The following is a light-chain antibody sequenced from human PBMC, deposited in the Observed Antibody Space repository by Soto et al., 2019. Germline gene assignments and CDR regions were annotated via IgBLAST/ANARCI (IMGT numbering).Light chain of an antibody. CDR1: SSDVGGYNY. CDR2: DVS. CDR3: CSFAGNYIYV. V-gene: IGLV2-11*01. Sequence: QSALTQPRSVSGSPGQSVTISCTGTSSDVGGYNYVSWYLQHPGKAPKVMIYDVSKRPSGVPDRFSGSKSGNTASLTISGLQSEDEADYYCCSFAGNYIYVFGTGIKVTVL. J-gene: IGLJ1*01.